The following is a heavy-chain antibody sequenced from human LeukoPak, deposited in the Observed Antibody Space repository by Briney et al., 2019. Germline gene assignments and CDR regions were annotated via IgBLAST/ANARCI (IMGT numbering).Heavy chain of an antibody. J-gene: IGHJ4*02. CDR1: GFTFSSYS. CDR3: AKLLGTATRYDS. CDR2: IRYDGSNK. D-gene: IGHD1-1*01. Sequence: PGGSLRLSCAASGFTFSSYSMNWVRQAPGKGREWVAFIRYDGSNKYYADSVKGRFTISRDNSKNTLYLQMNSLRAEDTAVYYCAKLLGTATRYDSWGLGTLVMVSS. V-gene: IGHV3-30*02.